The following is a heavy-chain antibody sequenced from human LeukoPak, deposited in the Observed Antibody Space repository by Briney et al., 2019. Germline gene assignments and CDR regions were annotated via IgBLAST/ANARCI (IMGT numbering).Heavy chain of an antibody. CDR2: IYYSGST. V-gene: IGHV4-39*01. D-gene: IGHD3-9*01. J-gene: IGHJ4*02. CDR3: ARGAHYDILTGYLWTGIDN. Sequence: PSETLSLTCTVSGGSISSSSYYWGWIRQPPGKGLEWIGSIYYSGSTYYNPSLKSRVTISVDTSKNQFSLKLSSVTATDTAVYYCARGAHYDILTGYLWTGIDNWGQGTLVTVSS. CDR1: GGSISSSSYY.